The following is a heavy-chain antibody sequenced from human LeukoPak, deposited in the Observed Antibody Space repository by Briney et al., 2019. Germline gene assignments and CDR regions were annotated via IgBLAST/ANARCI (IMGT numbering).Heavy chain of an antibody. CDR3: ARDRLKSGSYYFDY. J-gene: IGHJ4*02. V-gene: IGHV3-48*01. CDR2: ISGRSSTI. D-gene: IGHD1-26*01. CDR1: AFAFSDYS. Sequence: GGSLRLSCAASAFAFSDYSMNWVRQAPGKGLEWVSYISGRSSTIYYADSVKGRFTISRDNAKSSMYLQMNSLRAEDTAVYYCARDRLKSGSYYFDYWGQGTLATVSS.